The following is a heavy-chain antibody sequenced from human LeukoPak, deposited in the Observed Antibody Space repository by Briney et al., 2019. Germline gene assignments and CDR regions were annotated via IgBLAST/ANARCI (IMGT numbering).Heavy chain of an antibody. V-gene: IGHV3-48*01. CDR1: GFTFSSYS. CDR2: ISSSSSTI. D-gene: IGHD2-2*01. Sequence: GGSLRLSCAASGFTFSSYSMNWVRKAPGKGLEWVSYISSSSSTIYYADSVKGRFTISRDNAKNSLYLQMNSLRAEDTAVYYCASDLYQLLSPGDYWGQGTLVTVSS. J-gene: IGHJ4*02. CDR3: ASDLYQLLSPGDY.